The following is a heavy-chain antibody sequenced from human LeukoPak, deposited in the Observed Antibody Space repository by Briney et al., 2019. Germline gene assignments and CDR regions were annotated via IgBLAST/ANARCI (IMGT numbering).Heavy chain of an antibody. CDR1: GFTFSSYG. Sequence: GGSLRLSCAASGFTFSSYGMHWVRQAPGKGLEWVAFIRYDGSNKYYADSVKGRFTISRDNSKNTLYLQMNSLRAEDTAVYYCAKDLSSGWWMGTSWGQGTLVTVSS. CDR2: IRYDGSNK. D-gene: IGHD6-19*01. V-gene: IGHV3-30*02. J-gene: IGHJ4*02. CDR3: AKDLSSGWWMGTS.